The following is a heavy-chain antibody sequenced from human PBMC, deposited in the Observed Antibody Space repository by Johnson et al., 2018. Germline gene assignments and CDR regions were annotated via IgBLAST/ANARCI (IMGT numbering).Heavy chain of an antibody. Sequence: QVQLVQSGGGVVQPGRSLRLSCAASGFTFSSYGMHWVRQAPGQGLEWVAAISPDASNKYYADSVKGRFNISRDNSKNTLNLQVNSLSAEDTAVYYCAKGAYGGNFYFYCALDVWGQGTTVPVSS. J-gene: IGHJ6*02. CDR1: GFTFSSYG. V-gene: IGHV3-30*18. CDR3: AKGAYGGNFYFYCALDV. D-gene: IGHD4-23*01. CDR2: ISPDASNK.